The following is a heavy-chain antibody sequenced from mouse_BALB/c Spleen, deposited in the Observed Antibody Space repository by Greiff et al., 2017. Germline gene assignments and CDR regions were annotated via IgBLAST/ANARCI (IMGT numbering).Heavy chain of an antibody. CDR1: GFTFSSFG. V-gene: IGHV5-17*02. CDR2: ISSGSSTI. CDR3: ARPNWVYAMDY. Sequence: EVKLQESGGGLVQPGGSRKLSCAASGFTFSSFGMHWVRQAPEKGLEWVAYISSGSSTIYYADTVKGRFTISRDNPKNTLFLQMTSLRSEDTAMYYCARPNWVYAMDYWGQGTSVTVSS. J-gene: IGHJ4*01. D-gene: IGHD4-1*01.